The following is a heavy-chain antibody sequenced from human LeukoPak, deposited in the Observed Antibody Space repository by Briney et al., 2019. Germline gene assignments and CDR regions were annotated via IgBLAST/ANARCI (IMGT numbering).Heavy chain of an antibody. D-gene: IGHD3-3*01. Sequence: RASVEVSCKASGYTFTSYDINWVRRATGQGLEWMGWMNPNSGNTGYAQKFQGRVTMTRNTSISTAYMELSSPRSEDTAVYYCASAIFPYGWFDPWGQGTLVTVSS. CDR2: MNPNSGNT. J-gene: IGHJ5*02. CDR1: GYTFTSYD. V-gene: IGHV1-8*01. CDR3: ASAIFPYGWFDP.